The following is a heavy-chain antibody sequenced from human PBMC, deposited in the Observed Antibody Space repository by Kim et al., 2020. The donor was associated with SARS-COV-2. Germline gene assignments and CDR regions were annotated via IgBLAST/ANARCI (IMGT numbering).Heavy chain of an antibody. CDR2: MHPGDSDT. V-gene: IGHV5-51*01. Sequence: GESLKISCQGSGYTFTTYWIAWVRQMSGKGLEWMGIMHPGDSDTRYSPPFQGQVTMSADKSINTAYLYLSSLKASDTAMYYCARRYDSSGYHVDFWGQGTPVTVSS. D-gene: IGHD3-22*01. CDR3: ARRYDSSGYHVDF. CDR1: GYTFTTYW. J-gene: IGHJ4*02.